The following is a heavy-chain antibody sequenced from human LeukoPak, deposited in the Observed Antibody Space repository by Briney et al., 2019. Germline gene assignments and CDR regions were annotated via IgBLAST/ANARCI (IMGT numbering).Heavy chain of an antibody. CDR1: GYTFTSYG. J-gene: IGHJ4*02. CDR2: FSAYNGNT. Sequence: ASVKVSCKASGYTFTSYGISWVRQAPGQGLEWMGWFSAYNGNTNYTQKLQGRVTMTTDTSTSTAYMELRSLRSDDTAVYYCARDLSVGIAAPGPLDYWGQGTLVTVSS. D-gene: IGHD6-13*01. V-gene: IGHV1-18*01. CDR3: ARDLSVGIAAPGPLDY.